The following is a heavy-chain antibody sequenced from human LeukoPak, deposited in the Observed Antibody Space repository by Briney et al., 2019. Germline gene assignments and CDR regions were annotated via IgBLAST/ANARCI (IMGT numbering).Heavy chain of an antibody. CDR1: GFTFSNAW. Sequence: GGSLRLSCAASGFTFSNAWMSWVRQAPGRGLEWVGRIKSKTDVGTTDYAAPVKGRFTISRDDSKNTLYLQMNSLKTEDTAVYYCTTSRFGELYDYWGQGTLVTVSS. CDR3: TTSRFGELYDY. J-gene: IGHJ4*02. V-gene: IGHV3-15*01. CDR2: IKSKTDVGTT. D-gene: IGHD3-10*01.